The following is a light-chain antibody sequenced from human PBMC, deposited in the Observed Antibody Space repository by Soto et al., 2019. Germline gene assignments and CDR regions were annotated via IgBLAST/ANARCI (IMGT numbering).Light chain of an antibody. CDR3: QKYRSVTPWR. Sequence: DIQMTQSPSSLSASVGDRVTIACRASQDINNYLAWYQQKPGKVPKLLIYDASTLHSGVSSRFSGSGSGTDFTLTISNLQPEHVATYYCQKYRSVTPWRFGQGTKVEIK. J-gene: IGKJ1*01. CDR1: QDINNY. CDR2: DAS. V-gene: IGKV1-27*01.